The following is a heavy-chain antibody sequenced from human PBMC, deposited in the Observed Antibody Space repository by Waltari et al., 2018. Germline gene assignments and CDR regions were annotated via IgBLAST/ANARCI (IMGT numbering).Heavy chain of an antibody. V-gene: IGHV3-15*01. CDR2: IKSKTDGGTT. D-gene: IGHD1-7*01. CDR3: TTDSKLELLRPPYYYYVMDV. J-gene: IGHJ6*02. Sequence: EVQLVESGGGLVKPGGSLRLSCAASGFTFSYAWMSWVRKAPGKGLEWVGRIKSKTDGGTTDYAAPVKGRFTISRDDSKNTLYLQMNSLKTEDTAVYYCTTDSKLELLRPPYYYYVMDVWGQGTTVTVSS. CDR1: GFTFSYAW.